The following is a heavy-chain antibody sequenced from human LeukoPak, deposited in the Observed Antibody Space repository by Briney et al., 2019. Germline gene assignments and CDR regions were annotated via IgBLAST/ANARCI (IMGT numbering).Heavy chain of an antibody. CDR2: IGGRGDNT. V-gene: IGHV3-23*01. D-gene: IGHD2-21*02. Sequence: GGSLRLSCAASGFTFSSYAMTWVRQAPGKGLEWVSAIGGRGDNTYYADSVRGRFTISGDNSKSTLYLQMNSLRAEDTAIYYCAKNGGDSYGTGHFDYWGQGTLVTVSS. J-gene: IGHJ4*02. CDR1: GFTFSSYA. CDR3: AKNGGDSYGTGHFDY.